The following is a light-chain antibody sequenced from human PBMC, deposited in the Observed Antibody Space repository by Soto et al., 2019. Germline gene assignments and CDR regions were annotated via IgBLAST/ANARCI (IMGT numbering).Light chain of an antibody. V-gene: IGKV1-39*01. J-gene: IGKJ5*01. Sequence: DIQITPSPTSPSASVGDSVTLTFPASQDISNYLNWYQQKPGKAPKLLIYAASSLQSGVPSRFSGSGSGTDFTLTINSLQPEDFGTYYCQQNYNIPITFGPGTRLEIK. CDR3: QQNYNIPIT. CDR1: QDISNY. CDR2: AAS.